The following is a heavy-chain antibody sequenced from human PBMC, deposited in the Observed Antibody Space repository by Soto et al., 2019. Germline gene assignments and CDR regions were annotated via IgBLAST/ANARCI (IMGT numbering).Heavy chain of an antibody. CDR3: AQRPRGYSYHFEY. V-gene: IGHV2-5*02. J-gene: IGHJ4*02. CDR2: IYWDDDE. Sequence: QITLKESGPTLVKPTQPLTLTCTFSGFSLSTRGVGVGWFRQPPGKAVEWLALIYWDDDEGYSPSLKSRLTITKHSSKNQVVLTMTTMDPVDTATYYGAQRPRGYSYHFEYWGQGTLVTVSS. D-gene: IGHD5-18*01. CDR1: GFSLSTRGVG.